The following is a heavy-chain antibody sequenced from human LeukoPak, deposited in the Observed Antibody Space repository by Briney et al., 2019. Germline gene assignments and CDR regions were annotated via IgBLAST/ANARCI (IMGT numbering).Heavy chain of an antibody. CDR2: TLYRSKWYN. CDR3: ARGSYGAFDI. J-gene: IGHJ3*02. V-gene: IGHV6-1*01. D-gene: IGHD3-10*01. CDR1: GDSVSSNSVA. Sequence: SQTLSLTCAISGDSVSSNSVAWNWIRQSPSRGLERLGRTLYRSKWYNDYAVSVKSRIIINPDTSKNQFTLQLNSVSPEDTAVYYCARGSYGAFDIWAQGTMVTVSS.